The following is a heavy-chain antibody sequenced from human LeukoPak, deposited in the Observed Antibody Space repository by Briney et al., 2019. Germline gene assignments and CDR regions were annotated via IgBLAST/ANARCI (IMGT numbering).Heavy chain of an antibody. CDR3: ARGNYYGMDV. CDR1: GFTFSSYW. Sequence: PGGSLRLSCAASGFTFSSYWMHWVRHAPGKGLLWVSRINSDGSTTYYADSVKGRSTISRDNAKNTLYLQGNRLRAEDASVYYSARGNYYGMDVGGQGTTVTVS. J-gene: IGHJ6*02. CDR2: INSDGSTT. V-gene: IGHV3-74*01.